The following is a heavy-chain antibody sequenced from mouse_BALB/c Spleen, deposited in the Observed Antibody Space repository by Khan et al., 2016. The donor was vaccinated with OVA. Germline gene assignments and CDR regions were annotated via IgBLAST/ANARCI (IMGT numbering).Heavy chain of an antibody. V-gene: IGHV5-17*02. CDR1: GFTFSGFG. D-gene: IGHD2-3*01. CDR3: ARTGYYYFDY. J-gene: IGHJ2*01. CDR2: ISSGSSTI. Sequence: EVELVESGGGLVQPGGSRKLSCAASGFTFSGFGMHWVRQAPEKGLEWVAYISSGSSTIYYADTGKGRFTISRDNTKNTLFLQMTSLMSEYTAIYFCARTGYYYFDYWGPGTTLTVSS.